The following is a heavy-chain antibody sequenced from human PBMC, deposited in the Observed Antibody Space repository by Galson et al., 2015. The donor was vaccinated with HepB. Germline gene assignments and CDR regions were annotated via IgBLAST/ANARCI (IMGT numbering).Heavy chain of an antibody. CDR3: AREGRGSVWYDWYFDL. V-gene: IGHV3-23*01. CDR2: LSASGDYT. D-gene: IGHD6-19*01. Sequence: SLRLSCAASGFTFSTNAMNWVRQAPGKGLEWVSSLSASGDYTYYADSVKGRFTISRDNFKNTMYLQMNGLGAEDTAVYYCAREGRGSVWYDWYFDLWGRGTLVTVSS. J-gene: IGHJ2*01. CDR1: GFTFSTNA.